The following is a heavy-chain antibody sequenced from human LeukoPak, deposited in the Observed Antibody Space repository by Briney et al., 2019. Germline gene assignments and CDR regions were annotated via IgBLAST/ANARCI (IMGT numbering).Heavy chain of an antibody. CDR1: GYTFTSYD. V-gene: IGHV1-46*01. Sequence: ASVKVSCKASGYTFTSYDINWVRQAPGQGLEWMGIINPSGGSTSYAQKFQGRVTMTRDMSTSTVYMELSSLRSEDTAVYYCARDSSIVGAPAIWGQGTMVTVSS. CDR2: INPSGGST. D-gene: IGHD1-26*01. CDR3: ARDSSIVGAPAI. J-gene: IGHJ3*02.